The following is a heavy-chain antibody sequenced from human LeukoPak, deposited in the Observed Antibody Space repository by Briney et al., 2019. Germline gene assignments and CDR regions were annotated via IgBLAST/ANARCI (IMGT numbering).Heavy chain of an antibody. J-gene: IGHJ4*02. V-gene: IGHV3-20*04. CDR1: RFTFSSYA. Sequence: GGSLRLSCAASRFTFSSYAMSWVRQAPGKGLEWVSGLNWNGGSTGYADSVKGRFTISRDNAKNSLYLQMNSLRVEDTALYYCATHSYYYGSGSYPHYLDYWGRGTLVTVSA. D-gene: IGHD3-10*01. CDR2: LNWNGGST. CDR3: ATHSYYYGSGSYPHYLDY.